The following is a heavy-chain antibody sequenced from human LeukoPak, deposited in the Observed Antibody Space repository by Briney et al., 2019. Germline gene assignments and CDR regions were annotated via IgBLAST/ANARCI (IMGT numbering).Heavy chain of an antibody. V-gene: IGHV4-4*02. CDR2: VHLSGRT. Sequence: PSETLSLTCGVSGGSISSTNWWTWVRQPPGEGLEWIGEVHLSGRTNSNPSLRSRVTMSRDTSKNQFSLKVTSVTAADTAVYYCARDRSRLGEYSPWGQGTLVTVSS. CDR1: GGSISSTNW. D-gene: IGHD3-16*01. J-gene: IGHJ1*01. CDR3: ARDRSRLGEYSP.